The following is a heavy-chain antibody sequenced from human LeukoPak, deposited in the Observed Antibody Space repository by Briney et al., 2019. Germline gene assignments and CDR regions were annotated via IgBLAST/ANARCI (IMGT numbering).Heavy chain of an antibody. Sequence: SETLSLTCTVSGGSISSYYWGWIRQPPGKGLEWIGSIYHSGSTYYNPSLKSRVTISVDTSKNQFSLKLSSVTAADTAVYYCARAAAAPGWFDPWGQGTLVTVSS. CDR1: GGSISSYY. J-gene: IGHJ5*02. CDR3: ARAAAAPGWFDP. V-gene: IGHV4-38-2*02. CDR2: IYHSGST. D-gene: IGHD6-13*01.